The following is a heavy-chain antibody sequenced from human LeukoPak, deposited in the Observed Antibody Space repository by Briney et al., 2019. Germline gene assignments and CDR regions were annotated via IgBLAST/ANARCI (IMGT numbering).Heavy chain of an antibody. CDR1: GFTLSSCA. V-gene: IGHV3-9*03. J-gene: IGHJ3*02. CDR3: AKDIGSGGDAFDI. CDR2: ISWNSGSI. Sequence: GGSLRLSCTASGFTLSSCAMHWVRQAPGKGLEWVSGISWNSGSIGYADSVKGRFTISRDNAKNSLYLQMNSLRAEDIALYYCAKDIGSGGDAFDIWGQGTMVTVSS. D-gene: IGHD1-1*01.